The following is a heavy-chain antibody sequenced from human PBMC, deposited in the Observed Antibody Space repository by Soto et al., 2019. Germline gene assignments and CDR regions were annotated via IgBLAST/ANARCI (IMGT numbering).Heavy chain of an antibody. V-gene: IGHV1-69*04. Sequence: SVKVSCKASGGTFSSYTISWVRQAPGQGLEWMGRIIPILGIANYAQKFQGRVTITADKSTSTAYMELSSLRSEDTAVYYCARDSLVEMATMPSLYYWGQGTLVTVSS. J-gene: IGHJ4*02. CDR1: GGTFSSYT. CDR3: ARDSLVEMATMPSLYY. D-gene: IGHD5-12*01. CDR2: IIPILGIA.